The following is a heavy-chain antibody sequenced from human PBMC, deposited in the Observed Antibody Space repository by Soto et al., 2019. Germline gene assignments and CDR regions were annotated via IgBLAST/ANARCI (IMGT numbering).Heavy chain of an antibody. CDR3: ARPSVRHGAFDI. J-gene: IGHJ3*02. Sequence: QVQLQQWGAGLLKPSETLSLSCAVYGGSFSGYYWTWIRQSPGKGLEWIGEIDHSGITNYDPSLKSRVTPSVDTSKNQFSLMLSTVTASDTAVYYCARPSVRHGAFDIWGQGTMVTVSS. CDR2: IDHSGIT. CDR1: GGSFSGYY. D-gene: IGHD6-19*01. V-gene: IGHV4-34*02.